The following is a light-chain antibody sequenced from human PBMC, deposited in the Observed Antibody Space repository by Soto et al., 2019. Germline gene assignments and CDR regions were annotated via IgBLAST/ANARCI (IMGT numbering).Light chain of an antibody. CDR3: QSYDPSLSAVV. CDR2: DNT. V-gene: IGLV1-40*01. CDR1: SSNIGEGYN. Sequence: QLVLTQPPSVSGAPGQRVTISCTGSSSNIGEGYNVHWYQQLPGAAPKLLIYDNTNRPSGVPDRFSGSKSGASASLAISGLQDEDEANYYCQSYDPSLSAVVFGGGTQLTVL. J-gene: IGLJ2*01.